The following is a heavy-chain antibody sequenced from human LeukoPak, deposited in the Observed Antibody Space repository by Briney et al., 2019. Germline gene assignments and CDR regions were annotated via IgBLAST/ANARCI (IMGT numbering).Heavy chain of an antibody. CDR1: GGTFSSYA. D-gene: IGHD6-25*01. V-gene: IGHV1-69*13. CDR3: ARNVGSDYYHYYMDV. CDR2: IIPIFGTA. Sequence: ASVKVSCKASGGTFSSYAISWVRQAPGQGLEWMGGIIPIFGTANYAQKFQGRVTITADESTSTAYMELSSLRSEDTAVYYCARNVGSDYYHYYMDVWGKGTTVTVSS. J-gene: IGHJ6*03.